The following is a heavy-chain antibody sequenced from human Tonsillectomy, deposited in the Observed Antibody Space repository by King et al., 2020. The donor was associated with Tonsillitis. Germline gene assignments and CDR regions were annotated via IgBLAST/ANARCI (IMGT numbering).Heavy chain of an antibody. CDR2: INPNGGST. CDR3: ARDAQYGGNGLTYHYYGMDV. J-gene: IGHJ6*02. CDR1: GYTFTHYY. V-gene: IGHV1-46*01. Sequence: QLVQSGAEVKKPGASVKVSCKASGYTFTHYYVHWVRQAPGQGLEWMGIINPNGGSTSYPEKFQGRVTMTRDTSTSTGYMELSKLTSDDTAMYYCARDAQYGGNGLTYHYYGMDVWGQGTRVTVSS. D-gene: IGHD4-23*01.